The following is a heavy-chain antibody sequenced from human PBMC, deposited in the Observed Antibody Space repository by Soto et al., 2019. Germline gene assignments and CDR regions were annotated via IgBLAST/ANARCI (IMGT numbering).Heavy chain of an antibody. D-gene: IGHD2-15*01. CDR1: GGSISSYY. CDR3: ARRVYCSGGSYYSQGWFDP. CDR2: IYYSGST. J-gene: IGHJ5*02. Sequence: PSETLSLTCTVSGGSISSYYWSWIRQPPGKGLEWIGYIYYSGSTNYNPSLKSRVTISVDTSKNQFSLKLSSVTAADTAVYYCARRVYCSGGSYYSQGWFDPWGQGTLVTVSS. V-gene: IGHV4-59*01.